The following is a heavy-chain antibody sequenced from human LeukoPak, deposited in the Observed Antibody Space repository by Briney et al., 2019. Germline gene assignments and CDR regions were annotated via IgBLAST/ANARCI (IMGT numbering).Heavy chain of an antibody. CDR2: IYHSGST. CDR1: GGSISSGGYS. CDR3: ARAYSSSSNWFDP. J-gene: IGHJ5*02. D-gene: IGHD6-6*01. V-gene: IGHV4-30-2*01. Sequence: SQTLSLTCAVSGGSISSGGYSWSWIRQPPGKGLEWIGYIYHSGSTYYNPSLKSRVTISVDRSKNQFSLKLSSVTAADTAVYYCARAYSSSSNWFDPWAREPWSPSPQ.